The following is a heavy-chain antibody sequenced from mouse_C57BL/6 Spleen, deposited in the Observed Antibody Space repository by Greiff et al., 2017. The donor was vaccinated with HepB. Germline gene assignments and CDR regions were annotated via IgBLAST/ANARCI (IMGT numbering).Heavy chain of an antibody. D-gene: IGHD1-1*01. V-gene: IGHV1-55*01. Sequence: QVQLQQPGAELVKPGASVKMSCEASGYTFTSYWITWVKQRPGQGLEWIGDIYPGSGSTNYNEKFKSKATLTVDTSSSTAYMQLSSLTSEDSAVYYCARYGLRSYAMDYWGQGTSVTVSS. CDR1: GYTFTSYW. CDR3: ARYGLRSYAMDY. CDR2: IYPGSGST. J-gene: IGHJ4*01.